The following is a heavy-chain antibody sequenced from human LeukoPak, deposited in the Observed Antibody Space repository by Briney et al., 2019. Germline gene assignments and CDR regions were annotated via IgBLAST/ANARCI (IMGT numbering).Heavy chain of an antibody. Sequence: ASVKVSCKASGYTFSSYGISWVRQAPGRGLKWLGYISAYNGNTNYAQKVQGRITMTTGTSTSTAYMEMRSLRSDDTAVYYCARDCSGSSCYWIHWGQGTLVTVSS. CDR1: GYTFSSYG. D-gene: IGHD2-15*01. V-gene: IGHV1-18*01. J-gene: IGHJ4*02. CDR2: ISAYNGNT. CDR3: ARDCSGSSCYWIH.